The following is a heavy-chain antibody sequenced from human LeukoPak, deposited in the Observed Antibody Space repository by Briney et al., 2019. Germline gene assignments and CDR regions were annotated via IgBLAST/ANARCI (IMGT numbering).Heavy chain of an antibody. CDR2: IYYSGST. Sequence: PSETLSLTCTVSGGSISSSSYYWGWIPQPPGKGLEWIGTIYYSGSTYYNPSLKSRVTISVDTSKNQFSLKLSSVTAADTAVYYCGRRVSSSSYYGGYYFDYWGQGTLVTVSS. V-gene: IGHV4-39*01. J-gene: IGHJ4*02. CDR3: GRRVSSSSYYGGYYFDY. D-gene: IGHD6-13*01. CDR1: GGSISSSSYY.